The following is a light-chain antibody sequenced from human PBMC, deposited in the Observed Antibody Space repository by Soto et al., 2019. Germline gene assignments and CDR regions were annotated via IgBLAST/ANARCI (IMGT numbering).Light chain of an antibody. V-gene: IGLV2-11*01. CDR3: RSYAGSYTYV. J-gene: IGLJ1*01. Sequence: QSVLTQPRSVSGSPGQSVTISCTGTSSDVGGYNYVSWYQQHPGKAPKLMIYDVSKRPSGVPDRFSGSKSGNTASLTISGLQAEDEVDYYCRSYAGSYTYVFGTGTKVTVL. CDR2: DVS. CDR1: SSDVGGYNY.